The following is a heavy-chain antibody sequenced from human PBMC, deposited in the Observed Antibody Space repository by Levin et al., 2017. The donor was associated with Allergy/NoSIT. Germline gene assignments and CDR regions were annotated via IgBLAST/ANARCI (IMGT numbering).Heavy chain of an antibody. D-gene: IGHD3-16*01. CDR1: GFTFSSYA. CDR2: ISYDGSNK. Sequence: GGSLRLSCAASGFTFSSYAMHWVRQAPGKGLEWVAVISYDGSNKYYADSVKGRFTISRDNSKNTLYLQMNSLRAEDTAVYYCARDPTRGTPVTFYYYGMDVWGQGTTVTVSS. J-gene: IGHJ6*02. CDR3: ARDPTRGTPVTFYYYGMDV. V-gene: IGHV3-30*04.